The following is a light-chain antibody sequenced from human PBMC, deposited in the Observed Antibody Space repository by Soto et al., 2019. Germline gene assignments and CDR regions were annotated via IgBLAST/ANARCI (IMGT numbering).Light chain of an antibody. CDR3: SSFSGNNNLI. CDR2: EVN. J-gene: IGLJ2*01. V-gene: IGLV2-8*01. Sequence: QSALTQPPSASGSPGQSVTISCSGTGSDIGAYNFVSWYQQGPGKAPKLIIYEVNKGPSGVPGRFSGSKSGNTASLTVSGLQTEDEGDYYCSSFSGNNNLIFGGGTKVTVL. CDR1: GSDIGAYNF.